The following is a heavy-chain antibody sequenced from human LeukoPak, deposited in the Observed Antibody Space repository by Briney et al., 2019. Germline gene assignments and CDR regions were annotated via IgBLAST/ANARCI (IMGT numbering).Heavy chain of an antibody. CDR1: GGSFSGYY. Sequence: SETLSLTCAVSGGSFSGYYWSWIRQPPGKGLEWIGEINHSGSTNYNPSLKSRVTISVDTSKNQFSLKLSSVTAADTAVYYCARAPYSGSPLGGDWFDPWGQGTLVTVSS. J-gene: IGHJ5*02. V-gene: IGHV4-34*01. CDR3: ARAPYSGSPLGGDWFDP. CDR2: INHSGST. D-gene: IGHD1-26*01.